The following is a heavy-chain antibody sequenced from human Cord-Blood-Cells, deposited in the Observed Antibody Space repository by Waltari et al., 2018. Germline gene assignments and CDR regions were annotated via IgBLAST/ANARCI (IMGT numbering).Heavy chain of an antibody. CDR2: MNPNSGNT. Sequence: QVQLVQSGAEVKKPGASVKVSCKASGYTFTSYDINWVRQANGQGLEWMGWMNPNSGNTGYAQKFQGRVTITRNTSISTAYMELSSLRSEDTAVYYCARGEYSSSWISSLGYFQHWGQGTLVTVSS. CDR1: GYTFTSYD. D-gene: IGHD6-13*01. V-gene: IGHV1-8*03. J-gene: IGHJ1*01. CDR3: ARGEYSSSWISSLGYFQH.